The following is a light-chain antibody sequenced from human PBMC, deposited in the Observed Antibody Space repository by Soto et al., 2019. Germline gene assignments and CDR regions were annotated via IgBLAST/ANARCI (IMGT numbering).Light chain of an antibody. J-gene: IGKJ1*01. CDR2: AAS. CDR1: QGISNY. V-gene: IGKV1-27*01. Sequence: DLQITQSPSSLSASVGARVTITCRASQGISNYLAWYQQKPGKVPKLLIYAASTLQSGVPSRFSGSGSGTELTITISSLQPDDFETYYCQHYNSYSEAFGQGTKVDIK. CDR3: QHYNSYSEA.